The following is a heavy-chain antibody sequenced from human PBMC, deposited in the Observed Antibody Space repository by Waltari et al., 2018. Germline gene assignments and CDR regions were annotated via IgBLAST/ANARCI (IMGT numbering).Heavy chain of an antibody. CDR3: AKGHSGSYGLKD. CDR2: ISWNSDNI. V-gene: IGHV3-9*01. D-gene: IGHD1-26*01. Sequence: EVQLVESGGGLVQPGRSLRLSCPVSGFHFDDYAMHWVRPAPGKGLEWVSGISWNSDNIGYADSVKGRFTISRDNAKNSLYLQMNSLRPEDTALYYCAKGHSGSYGLKDWGQGTLVTVSS. J-gene: IGHJ4*02. CDR1: GFHFDDYA.